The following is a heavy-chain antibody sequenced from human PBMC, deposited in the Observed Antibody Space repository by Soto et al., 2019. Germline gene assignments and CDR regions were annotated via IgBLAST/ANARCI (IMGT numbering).Heavy chain of an antibody. Sequence: GGSLRLSCAASGFTFSDYYMSWIRQAPGKGLEWVSYISSSGSIIYYADSVKGRFTISRDNAKNSLYLQLNSLRAEDTAVYSCARDNICSGGSCYDYWGQGTLVTVSS. CDR1: GFTFSDYY. CDR2: ISSSGSII. J-gene: IGHJ4*02. D-gene: IGHD2-15*01. V-gene: IGHV3-11*04. CDR3: ARDNICSGGSCYDY.